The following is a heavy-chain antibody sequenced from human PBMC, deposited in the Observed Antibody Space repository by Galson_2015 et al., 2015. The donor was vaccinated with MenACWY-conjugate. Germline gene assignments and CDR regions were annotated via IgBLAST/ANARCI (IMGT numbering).Heavy chain of an antibody. CDR2: VNPGNGDT. J-gene: IGHJ3*02. V-gene: IGHV1-18*01. CDR1: GYTFTTCG. Sequence: SVKVSCKASGYTFTTCGISWVRQARGQGLEWMGWVNPGNGDTKYSQKLQDRVTITKDTSASTAYMDLSSLSSEDTAVYYCARGGDCYGDCLRDGFDIWGQGTMVTVS. CDR3: ARGGDCYGDCLRDGFDI. D-gene: IGHD2-21*02.